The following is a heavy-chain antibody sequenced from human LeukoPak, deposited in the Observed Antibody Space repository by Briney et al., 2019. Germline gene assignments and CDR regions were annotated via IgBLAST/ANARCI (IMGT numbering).Heavy chain of an antibody. Sequence: GGSLRLSCAASGFTFSDYYMSWIRQAPGKGLEWVAVISYDGSNEFYADSVKGRFTISRDNSKNTLYLQMNSLRAEDTAVYYCARSTTVVTAFDYWGQGTLVTVSS. CDR2: ISYDGSNE. J-gene: IGHJ4*02. CDR3: ARSTTVVTAFDY. V-gene: IGHV3-30*03. CDR1: GFTFSDYY. D-gene: IGHD4-23*01.